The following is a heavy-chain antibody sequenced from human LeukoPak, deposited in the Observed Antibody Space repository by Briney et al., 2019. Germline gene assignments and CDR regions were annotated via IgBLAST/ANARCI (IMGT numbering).Heavy chain of an antibody. D-gene: IGHD6-13*01. V-gene: IGHV3-11*01. CDR3: ACPYRSRFDY. J-gene: IGHJ4*02. CDR1: GFSFSNYW. CDR2: ITNSGSDI. Sequence: PGGSLRLSCAGSGFSFSNYWMSWLRQAPGKGLEWISYITNSGSDIEYADSVKGRFTISWDNAKKSLYLEMNTLRAEDTAIYYCACPYRSRFDYWGQGTLVTVSS.